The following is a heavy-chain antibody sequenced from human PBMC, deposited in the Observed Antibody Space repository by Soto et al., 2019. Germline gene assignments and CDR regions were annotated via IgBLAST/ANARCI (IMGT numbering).Heavy chain of an antibody. Sequence: QVTLKESGPVLVKPTETLTLTCTVSGFSLSNARMGVSWIRQPPGKALEWLAHIFSNDEKSYSTSLKSRLTIPKDTSKSQVVLTMTNMDPVDTATYYCARISTGGQSGYSNYWGQGTLVTVSS. CDR1: GFSLSNARMG. CDR3: ARISTGGQSGYSNY. V-gene: IGHV2-26*01. CDR2: IFSNDEK. D-gene: IGHD3-22*01. J-gene: IGHJ4*02.